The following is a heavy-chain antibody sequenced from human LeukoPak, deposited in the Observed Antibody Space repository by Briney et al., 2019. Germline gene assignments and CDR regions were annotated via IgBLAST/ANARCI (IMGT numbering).Heavy chain of an antibody. D-gene: IGHD1-26*01. CDR1: GFTFSRYS. Sequence: PGGFLRLSCAPPGFTFSRYSMTWGRQAPGKGLQWVSPISGSGTTIYYAGSVKGRVTISRDNSKNTIYLQINSLRAEDTAVYYCAKDSGGTYFYYYYYMDVWGKGTTV. V-gene: IGHV3-23*01. CDR2: ISGSGTTI. J-gene: IGHJ6*03. CDR3: AKDSGGTYFYYYYYMDV.